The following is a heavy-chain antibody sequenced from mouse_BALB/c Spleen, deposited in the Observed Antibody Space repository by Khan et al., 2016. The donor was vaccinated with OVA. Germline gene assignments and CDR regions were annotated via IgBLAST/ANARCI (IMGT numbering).Heavy chain of an antibody. CDR2: INTHSGVP. D-gene: IGHD2-14*01. J-gene: IGHJ4*01. CDR1: GYTFTTAG. CDR3: ARAGYACARNDGGAMDY. V-gene: IGHV9-4*02. Sequence: QIQLVHSGPELKKPGETVRISCKASGYTFTTAGIQWVQQMPGKGLKWIGWINTHSGVPKYAEDFKGRFAFSLENSVNTAYLQITNLKNEDTATYSGARAGYACARNDGGAMDYWGQGTSVTVSS.